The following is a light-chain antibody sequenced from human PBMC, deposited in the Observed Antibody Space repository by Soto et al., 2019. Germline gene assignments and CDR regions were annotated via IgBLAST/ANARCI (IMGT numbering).Light chain of an antibody. V-gene: IGKV1-5*03. CDR3: QHYNSYSEA. CDR2: KAS. J-gene: IGKJ1*01. Sequence: DIQMTQSPSTLSGSPGERATITCRASQTISSRLAWYQQTPGKAPKLLIYKASTIKSGIPSRFSGSGSGTETPLTISMLQPDDFATYYCQHYNSYSEAFGQGTKVDIK. CDR1: QTISSR.